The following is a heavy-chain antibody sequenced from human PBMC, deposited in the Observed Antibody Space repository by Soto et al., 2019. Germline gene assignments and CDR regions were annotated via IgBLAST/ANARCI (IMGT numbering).Heavy chain of an antibody. CDR3: ASDPAPGFDF. V-gene: IGHV1-18*01. J-gene: IGHJ4*02. CDR2: ISAYNGNT. CDR1: CYTFTNDG. Sequence: GAPVKVSCKASCYTFTNDGISLGRQAPGQGLEWMGWISAYNGNTNYAQKLQGRVTMTTDTSTSKAYRELSSLRSEDTALYYCASDPAPGFDFWGQGTLVPVSS.